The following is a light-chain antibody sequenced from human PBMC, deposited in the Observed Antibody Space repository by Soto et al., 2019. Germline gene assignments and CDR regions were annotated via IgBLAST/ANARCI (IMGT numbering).Light chain of an antibody. CDR1: QSISNN. Sequence: EMVMTQSPATLSVSPGERATLSCRASQSISNNLAWYQLKPGQAPRLLIYAASTRATGIPARFSGSGSGTDFNLTITSLQSEDSAVYYCQQYYHWPRTFGQGTKVDIK. J-gene: IGKJ1*01. CDR3: QQYYHWPRT. CDR2: AAS. V-gene: IGKV3D-15*01.